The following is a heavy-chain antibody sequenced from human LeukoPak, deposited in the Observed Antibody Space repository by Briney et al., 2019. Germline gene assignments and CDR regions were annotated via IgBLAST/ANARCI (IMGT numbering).Heavy chain of an antibody. J-gene: IGHJ6*03. CDR3: ARSGWYTRSLYYYYYYMDV. Sequence: SETLSLTCTVSGGSISSYYWSWIRQPPGKGLEWIGYIYYSGSTNYNPSLKSRVTISVDTSKNQFSLKLSSVTAADTAVYYCARSGWYTRSLYYYYYYMDVWGKGTTVTISS. CDR1: GGSISSYY. D-gene: IGHD2-15*01. CDR2: IYYSGST. V-gene: IGHV4-59*12.